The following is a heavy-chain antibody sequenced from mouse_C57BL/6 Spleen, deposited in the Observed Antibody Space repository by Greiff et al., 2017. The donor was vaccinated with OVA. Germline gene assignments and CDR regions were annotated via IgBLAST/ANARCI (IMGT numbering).Heavy chain of an antibody. Sequence: VQLQQSGPELVKPGASVKISCKASGYAFSSSWMNWVKQRPGKGLEWIGRIYPGDGDTNYNGKFKGKATLTADKSSSTAYMQLSSLTSEDSAVYFCARRNDYDEGAMDYWGQGTSVTVSS. CDR1: GYAFSSSW. J-gene: IGHJ4*01. CDR3: ARRNDYDEGAMDY. D-gene: IGHD2-4*01. CDR2: IYPGDGDT. V-gene: IGHV1-82*01.